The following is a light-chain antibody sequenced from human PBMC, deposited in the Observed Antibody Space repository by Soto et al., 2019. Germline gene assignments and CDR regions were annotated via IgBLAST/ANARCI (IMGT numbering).Light chain of an antibody. CDR1: SSDVGNYNL. CDR3: CSYARGSTYG. J-gene: IGLJ1*01. V-gene: IGLV2-23*01. Sequence: QSFLTQPASVSWSPGQSITIPCTGTSSDVGNYNLVSWYQQHPGKAPKLIIYEDTKRPSGVSNRFSGSKSGNTASLTISGLQAEDEAHYYCCSYARGSTYGFGTGTKVTVL. CDR2: EDT.